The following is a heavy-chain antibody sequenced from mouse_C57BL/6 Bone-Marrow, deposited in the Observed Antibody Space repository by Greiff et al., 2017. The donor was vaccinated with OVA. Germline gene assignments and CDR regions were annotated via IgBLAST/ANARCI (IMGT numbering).Heavy chain of an antibody. CDR3: ARSYEYGDVYFDY. V-gene: IGHV1-69*01. CDR1: GYTFTSYW. Sequence: QVQLQQPGAELVMPGASVKLSCKASGYTFTSYWMHWVKQRPGQGLEWIGEIDPSDSYTNYNQKFKGKSTLTVDKSSSTAYMQLSSLTSEDSAVYYCARSYEYGDVYFDYWGQGTTLTVSS. CDR2: IDPSDSYT. D-gene: IGHD2-4*01. J-gene: IGHJ2*01.